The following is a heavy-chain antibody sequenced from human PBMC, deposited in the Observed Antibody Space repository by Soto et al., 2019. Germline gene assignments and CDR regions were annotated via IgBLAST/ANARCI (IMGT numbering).Heavy chain of an antibody. CDR1: GSTFTDFT. Sequence: PGGSLRLSCAGSGSTFTDFTMTWVRQAPGEGLEWVSAISGDGLSTYYAGSVKGRFTISRDNSKTTLYLQMNSLRAEDTAAYYCARRPDAFDIWGRGTMVTVSS. J-gene: IGHJ3*02. CDR2: ISGDGLST. CDR3: ARRPDAFDI. V-gene: IGHV3-23*01.